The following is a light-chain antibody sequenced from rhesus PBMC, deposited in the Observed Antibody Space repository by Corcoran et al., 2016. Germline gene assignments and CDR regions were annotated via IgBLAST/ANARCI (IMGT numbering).Light chain of an antibody. CDR2: GVS. CDR3: CSYTTSSTFDV. V-gene: IGLV2S7*01. Sequence: QSAPTQPPSVSGSPGQSVTMSCTGTSSDIGGYNYVSWYQQHPGKAPKLVIYGVSNRPSGVSDRFSGSKSGNTASLTISGLQAEDEADYYCCSYTTSSTFDVFGSGTKLTVL. CDR1: SSDIGGYNY. J-gene: IGLJ6*01.